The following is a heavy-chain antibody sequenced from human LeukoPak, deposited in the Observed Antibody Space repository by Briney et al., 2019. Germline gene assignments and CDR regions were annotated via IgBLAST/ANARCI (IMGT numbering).Heavy chain of an antibody. CDR3: ARDRYCSGGSCFDY. D-gene: IGHD2-15*01. Sequence: PSETLSLTCAVSGGSISSSNWWSWVRQPPGKGLEWIGEIHHSGSTNYNPSLKSRVTISVDKSKNQFSLKLSSVTAADTAVYYCARDRYCSGGSCFDYWGQGTLVTVSS. CDR1: GGSISSSNW. CDR2: IHHSGST. V-gene: IGHV4-4*02. J-gene: IGHJ4*02.